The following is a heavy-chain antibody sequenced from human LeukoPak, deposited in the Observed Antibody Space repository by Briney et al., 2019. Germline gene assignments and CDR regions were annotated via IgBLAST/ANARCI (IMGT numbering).Heavy chain of an antibody. CDR2: IIPIFGTA. CDR1: GGTFSSYA. Sequence: SVKVSCKASGGTFSSYAISWVRQAPGQGLEWMGGIIPIFGTANYAQKFQGRVTITADESTSTAYMELSSLRSEGTAVYYCARGPGIAVAGTQVYIRFDPWGQGTLATVSS. CDR3: ARGPGIAVAGTQVYIRFDP. V-gene: IGHV1-69*13. D-gene: IGHD6-19*01. J-gene: IGHJ5*02.